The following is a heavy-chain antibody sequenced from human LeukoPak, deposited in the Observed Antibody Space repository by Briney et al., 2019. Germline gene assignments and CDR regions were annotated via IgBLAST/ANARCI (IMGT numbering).Heavy chain of an antibody. CDR2: INPNSGGT. D-gene: IGHD4-11*01. J-gene: IGHJ6*03. CDR1: GYTFTDYY. V-gene: IGHV1-2*02. Sequence: ASVKVSCKASGYTFTDYYMHWVRQAPGQGLEWMGWINPNSGGTNYAQKLQGRVTMTTDTSTSTAYMELRSLRSDDTAVYYCARWGWDYRNSYYYMDVWGKGTTVTISS. CDR3: ARWGWDYRNSYYYMDV.